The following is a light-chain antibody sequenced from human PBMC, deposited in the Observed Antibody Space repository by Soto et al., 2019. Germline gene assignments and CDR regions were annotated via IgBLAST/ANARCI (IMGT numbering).Light chain of an antibody. J-gene: IGKJ4*01. CDR2: AAS. CDR1: QGISSW. CDR3: QPANSFPLT. V-gene: IGKV1-12*01. Sequence: DIQMTQSPSSVSASVGDRVTITCRTSQGISSWLAWYQQKPGKAPRLLIYAASSLQSGVPSRFSGSGSGTVFTLTITGLQPKDLTNYYGQPANSFPLTFGKGTKVEIK.